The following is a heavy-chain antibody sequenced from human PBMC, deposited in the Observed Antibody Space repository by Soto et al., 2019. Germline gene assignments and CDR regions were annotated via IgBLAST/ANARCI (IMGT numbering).Heavy chain of an antibody. CDR2: IYWDDDK. V-gene: IGHV2-5*02. CDR3: ANSQDSSSFSLDLYYYYCYLDD. J-gene: IGHJ6*03. Sequence: QITLKESGPTLVKPTQTLTLTCTFSGFSLSTSGVGVGWIRQPPGKALEWLALIYWDDDKRYSPSLKSRLTITKDTTKNQGVLNMTNMGPVGTAPYFCANSQDSSSFSLDLYYYYCYLDDWGKGTTVTVSS. CDR1: GFSLSTSGVG. D-gene: IGHD6-6*01.